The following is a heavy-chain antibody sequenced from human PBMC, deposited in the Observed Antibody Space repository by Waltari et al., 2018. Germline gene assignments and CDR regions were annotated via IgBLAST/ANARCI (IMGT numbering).Heavy chain of an antibody. D-gene: IGHD2-8*02. CDR3: ARGGCTGGVCYATWSGNDY. J-gene: IGHJ4*02. Sequence: QVQLQQWGAGLLKPSETLSLTCAVYGGSFSGYYWSWIRQPPGKGLEWIGEINHGGSTNTNPSLKSRFTISVDTSKNQFSLKLSSWTAADTAVYYCARGGCTGGVCYATWSGNDYWGQGTLVTVSS. CDR2: INHGGST. CDR1: GGSFSGYY. V-gene: IGHV4-34*01.